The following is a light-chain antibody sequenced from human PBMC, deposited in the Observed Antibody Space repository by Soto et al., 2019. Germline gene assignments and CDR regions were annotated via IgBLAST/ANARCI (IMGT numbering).Light chain of an antibody. CDR3: SSYTSSSTRV. V-gene: IGLV2-14*01. J-gene: IGLJ3*02. CDR1: SSDVGGYNS. Sequence: QSALTQPASVSGSPGQSITISCTGTSSDVGGYNSVSWYQQHPGKAPRLMIFEVSNRPSGVSNRFAGSKSGNTASLIISGLQAEDEADYYCSSYTSSSTRVFGGGTQLTVL. CDR2: EVS.